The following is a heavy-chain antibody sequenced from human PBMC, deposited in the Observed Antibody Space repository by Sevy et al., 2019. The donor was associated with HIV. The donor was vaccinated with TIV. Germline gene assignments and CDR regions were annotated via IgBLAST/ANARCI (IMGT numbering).Heavy chain of an antibody. J-gene: IGHJ3*02. V-gene: IGHV3-53*01. CDR1: GFTVSSYY. Sequence: GGSLRLSCAASGFTVSSYYMSWVRQAPGKGLEWVSVIYSGGSTYYADSVTGRFTISRDNSKNTLYLQMNSLRAEDTAVSYCARARAFDIWGQGTMVTVSS. CDR3: ARARAFDI. CDR2: IYSGGST.